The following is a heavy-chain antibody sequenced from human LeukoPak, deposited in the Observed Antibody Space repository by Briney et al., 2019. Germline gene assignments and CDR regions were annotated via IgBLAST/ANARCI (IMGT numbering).Heavy chain of an antibody. D-gene: IGHD6-19*01. CDR2: ISGGGSTT. Sequence: GSLRLSCAASGFTFNSFAINWVRQAPGKGLEWVSSISGGGSTTYYADSMKGRFTISRDNSKNTLYLQMNSLRAEDTAVYYCAKVQYSSGWYGGWFDPWGQGTLVTVSS. CDR3: AKVQYSSGWYGGWFDP. V-gene: IGHV3-23*01. CDR1: GFTFNSFA. J-gene: IGHJ5*02.